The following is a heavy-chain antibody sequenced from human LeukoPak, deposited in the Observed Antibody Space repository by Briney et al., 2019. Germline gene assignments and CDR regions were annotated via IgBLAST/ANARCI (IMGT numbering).Heavy chain of an antibody. CDR1: GDSISTYY. D-gene: IGHD5-24*01. CDR2: IYYRVTS. CDR3: AKGEINDGLFDI. Sequence: SETLSLTCTVSGDSISTYYWSWIRQPPGKGLEWIGYIYYRVTSDYNPSLKSRITMSVDMSTRQISLKLSSVTAADTAVYYCAKGEINDGLFDIWGPGTLVTVSS. J-gene: IGHJ3*02. V-gene: IGHV4-59*01.